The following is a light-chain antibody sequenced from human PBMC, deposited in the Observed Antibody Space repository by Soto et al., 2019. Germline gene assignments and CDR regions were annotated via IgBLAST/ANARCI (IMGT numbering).Light chain of an antibody. CDR2: EAS. CDR1: QTINRW. J-gene: IGKJ5*01. CDR3: QHYHSFSIT. V-gene: IGKV1-5*03. Sequence: DIQMTQSPSTLSAAVGDIFTITCRASQTINRWLAWHQQKPGKAPKLLIYEASSLESGVPSRFGGSGSGTEFTLIISSLQPDDFATYYCQHYHSFSITFGQGTRLEIK.